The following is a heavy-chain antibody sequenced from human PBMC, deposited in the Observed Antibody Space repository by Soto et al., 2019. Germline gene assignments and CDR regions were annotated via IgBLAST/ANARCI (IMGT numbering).Heavy chain of an antibody. V-gene: IGHV3-74*01. CDR1: GFTFSSYW. CDR2: INSDGSST. Sequence: GGSLRLSCAASGFTFSSYWMHWVRQAPGKGLVWVSRINSDGSSTSYADSVKGRFTISRDNAKNTLYLQMNSLRAEDTAVYYCARDREGWGDYYYYMDVWGKGTTVTVSS. J-gene: IGHJ6*03. CDR3: ARDREGWGDYYYYMDV. D-gene: IGHD6-19*01.